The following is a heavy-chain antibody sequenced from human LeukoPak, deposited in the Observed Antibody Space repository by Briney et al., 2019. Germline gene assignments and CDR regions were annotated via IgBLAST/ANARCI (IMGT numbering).Heavy chain of an antibody. CDR2: INHSGST. Sequence: PSETLSLTCAVTGGSFSGYYWSWIRQPPGKGLEWIGEINHSGSTNYNPSLKSRVTISVDTSKNQFSLKLSSVTAADTAVYYCALPPDFWSGFYNYWGQGTLVTVSS. J-gene: IGHJ4*02. CDR3: ALPPDFWSGFYNY. CDR1: GGSFSGYY. D-gene: IGHD3-3*01. V-gene: IGHV4-34*01.